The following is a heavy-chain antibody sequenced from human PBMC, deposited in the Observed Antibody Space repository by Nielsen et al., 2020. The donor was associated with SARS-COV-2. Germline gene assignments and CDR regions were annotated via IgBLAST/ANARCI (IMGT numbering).Heavy chain of an antibody. Sequence: GESLKISCAASGFTFWTYAMSWARQAPGKGLEWVSLISDSGGSTYSADSVKGRFTISRDNSRNTLYLQMSTLRAEDTAAYYCARSAVGQYGDFDYWGQGTLVTVSS. CDR3: ARSAVGQYGDFDY. CDR1: GFTFWTYA. J-gene: IGHJ4*02. CDR2: ISDSGGST. V-gene: IGHV3-23*01. D-gene: IGHD6-19*01.